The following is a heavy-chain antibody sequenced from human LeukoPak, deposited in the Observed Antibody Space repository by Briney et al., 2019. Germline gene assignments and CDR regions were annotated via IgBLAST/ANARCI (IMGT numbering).Heavy chain of an antibody. CDR2: VMPVFDKP. CDR3: AREGTYADFYDSSAYFQ. D-gene: IGHD3-22*01. J-gene: IGHJ4*02. Sequence: GSSVKVSCKASGGTFNSYSLNWVRQAPGQGLEWIGGVMPVFDKPNYAQKFKGRVTITTDESTSTAYMELSSLISEDTAIYYCAREGTYADFYDSSAYFQWGQGTLVTVSS. V-gene: IGHV1-69*05. CDR1: GGTFNSYS.